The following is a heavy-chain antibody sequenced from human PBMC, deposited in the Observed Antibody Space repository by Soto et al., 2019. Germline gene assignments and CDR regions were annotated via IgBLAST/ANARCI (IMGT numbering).Heavy chain of an antibody. J-gene: IGHJ5*02. CDR3: ARGGIAVAGGYNWFDP. CDR1: GYTFTSYG. D-gene: IGHD6-19*01. V-gene: IGHV1-69*13. Sequence: QVQLVQSGAEVKKPGASVKVSCKASGYTFTSYGISWVRQAPGQGLEWMGWIIPIFGTANYAQKFQGRVTITADESTSTAYMELSSLRSEDTAVYYCARGGIAVAGGYNWFDPWGQGTLVTVSS. CDR2: IIPIFGTA.